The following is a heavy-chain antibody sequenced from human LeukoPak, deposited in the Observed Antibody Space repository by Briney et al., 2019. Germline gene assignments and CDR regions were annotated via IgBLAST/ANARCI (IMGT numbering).Heavy chain of an antibody. V-gene: IGHV3-30*02. CDR2: IWHDVSDR. J-gene: IGHJ4*02. Sequence: GGSLRLSCAASGFSFSNYGMHWVRQAPGKGLEWVAYIWHDVSDRYYGDSVKGRFTISRDNSKNTLYLQMNSLRVEDTAVYYCAKDEATSGGGLASWGQGTLVSVSS. D-gene: IGHD3-16*01. CDR3: AKDEATSGGGLAS. CDR1: GFSFSNYG.